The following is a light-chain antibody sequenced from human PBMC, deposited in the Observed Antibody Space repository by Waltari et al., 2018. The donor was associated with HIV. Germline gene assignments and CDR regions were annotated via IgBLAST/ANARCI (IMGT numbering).Light chain of an antibody. CDR1: TSNVGSNF. J-gene: IGLJ2*01. Sequence: QSVLTQPPSASGTPGQRVTISCSGTTSNVGSNFVSWYQQLPGTAPKLLIYWDNRRPSGVPDRFSGSKSGTSATLAITGLQTGDEADYYCGTWDSSLSVVIFGGGTKLTVL. V-gene: IGLV1-47*01. CDR2: WDN. CDR3: GTWDSSLSVVI.